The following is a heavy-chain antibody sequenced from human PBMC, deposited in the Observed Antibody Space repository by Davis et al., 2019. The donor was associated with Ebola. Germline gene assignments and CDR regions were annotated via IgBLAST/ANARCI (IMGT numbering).Heavy chain of an antibody. D-gene: IGHD3-22*01. Sequence: GESLKISCAASGFTFSSYWMHWVRQAPGKGLEWVAVIWYDGSNKYYADSVKGRFTISRDNSKNTLYLQMNSLRAEDTAVYYCAKGHYYDSSHNFDYWGQGTLVTVSS. J-gene: IGHJ4*02. V-gene: IGHV3-33*06. CDR3: AKGHYYDSSHNFDY. CDR2: IWYDGSNK. CDR1: GFTFSSYW.